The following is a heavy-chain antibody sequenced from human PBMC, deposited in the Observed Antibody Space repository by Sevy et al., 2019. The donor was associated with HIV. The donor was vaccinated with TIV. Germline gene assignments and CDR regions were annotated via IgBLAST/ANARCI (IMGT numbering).Heavy chain of an antibody. D-gene: IGHD5-18*01. Sequence: SETLSLTCTVSGGSISSYYWSWIRQPPGKGLEWIGYIYYSGSTNYNPSLQSRVTISVDTSKNQFSLKLSSVTAADAAVYYCARRRGYSYGFFDYWGQGTLVTVSS. V-gene: IGHV4-59*01. CDR3: ARRRGYSYGFFDY. J-gene: IGHJ4*02. CDR1: GGSISSYY. CDR2: IYYSGST.